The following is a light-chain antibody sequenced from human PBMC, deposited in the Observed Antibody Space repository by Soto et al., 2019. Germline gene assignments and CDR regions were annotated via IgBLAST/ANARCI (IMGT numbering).Light chain of an antibody. J-gene: IGKJ1*01. CDR1: QSISNY. CDR3: QQSDSTLWT. Sequence: IQMTQSPSSLSVSVGDRVTITCRASQSISNYLNWYQQKQGKAPTVLIYAASSLQSGVPSSVSGSGSGTSFPLTISSRQPESCATYLCQQSDSTLWTFGQGTKVEIQ. CDR2: AAS. V-gene: IGKV1-39*01.